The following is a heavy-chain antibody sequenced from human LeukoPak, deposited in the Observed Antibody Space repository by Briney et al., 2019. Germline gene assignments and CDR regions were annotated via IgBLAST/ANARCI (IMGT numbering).Heavy chain of an antibody. CDR2: IYYSGST. D-gene: IGHD4-11*01. Sequence: SETLSLTCTVSGGSLSSYYWSWIRQPPGKGLEWIGYIYYSGSTNYNPSLKSRVTISVDTSKNQFSLKLTSVTAADTAVYYCARGITTLDYWGQGTLVTVSS. V-gene: IGHV4-59*08. CDR3: ARGITTLDY. J-gene: IGHJ4*02. CDR1: GGSLSSYY.